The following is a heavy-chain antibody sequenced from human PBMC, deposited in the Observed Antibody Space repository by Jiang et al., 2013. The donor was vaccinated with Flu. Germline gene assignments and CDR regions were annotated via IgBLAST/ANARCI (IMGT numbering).Heavy chain of an antibody. Sequence: KPTQTLTLTCTFSGSSLITSGMCVSWIRQPPGKALEWLALIDWDDDKYYSTSLKTRLTISKDTSKNQVIFTMTNMDPVDTATYYCARTPNDYGDNGLGYYFDDWGQGTLVTVSS. CDR3: ARTPNDYGDNGLGYYFDD. D-gene: IGHD4-17*01. J-gene: IGHJ4*02. CDR2: IDWDDDK. V-gene: IGHV2-70*01. CDR1: GSSLITSGMC.